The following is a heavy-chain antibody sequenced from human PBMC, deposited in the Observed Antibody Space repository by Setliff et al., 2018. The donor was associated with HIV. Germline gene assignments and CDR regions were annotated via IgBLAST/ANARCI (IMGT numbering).Heavy chain of an antibody. CDR2: ITGTGTTV. CDR1: GFVFSDHS. Sequence: PRGVLRPSRAASGFVFSDHSFHWVRQAPGQGLECLSYITGTGTTVSYADSLRGRFIISRDSVRNEVYLQIKRLRVEDTAVYYCARDQLRIPEWWDFDFWGQGTLVTVSS. D-gene: IGHD2-15*01. V-gene: IGHV3-48*01. J-gene: IGHJ4*02. CDR3: ARDQLRIPEWWDFDF.